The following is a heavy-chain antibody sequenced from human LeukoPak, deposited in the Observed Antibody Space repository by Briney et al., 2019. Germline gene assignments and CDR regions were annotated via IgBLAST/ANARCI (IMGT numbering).Heavy chain of an antibody. D-gene: IGHD3-10*01. Sequence: SGTLSLTCTVSGGSISSYYWSWIRQPAGKGLEWIGRIYTSGSTNYNPSLKSRVTMSVDTSKNQFSLKLSSVTAADTAVYYCAVGERVVQGVRQYYFDYWGQGTLVTVSS. CDR3: AVGERVVQGVRQYYFDY. V-gene: IGHV4-4*07. CDR1: GGSISSYY. CDR2: IYTSGST. J-gene: IGHJ4*02.